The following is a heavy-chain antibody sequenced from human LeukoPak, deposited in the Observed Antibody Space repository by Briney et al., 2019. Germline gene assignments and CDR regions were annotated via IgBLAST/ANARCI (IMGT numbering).Heavy chain of an antibody. CDR2: ISSSSSYI. V-gene: IGHV3-21*01. Sequence: GGSLRLSCAASGFTFSSYSMNWVRQAPGKGLEWVSSISSSSSYIYYADSVKGRFTISRDNAKNSLYLQMNNLRAEDTAVYYCARRDIVVVPAAKGDEYYYYYGMDVWGQGTTVTVSS. D-gene: IGHD2-2*01. J-gene: IGHJ6*02. CDR3: ARRDIVVVPAAKGDEYYYYYGMDV. CDR1: GFTFSSYS.